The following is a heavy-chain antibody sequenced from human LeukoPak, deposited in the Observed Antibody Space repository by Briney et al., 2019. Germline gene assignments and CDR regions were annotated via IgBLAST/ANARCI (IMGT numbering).Heavy chain of an antibody. CDR1: GYTFTGYY. CDR3: ARVIPSLNSYMDV. Sequence: ASVKVSCKASGYTFTGYYMHWVRQAPGQGLEWMGWINPNSGGTNYAQKFQGRVTMTRDTSISTAYMELSRLRSDDTAVCYCARVIPSLNSYMDVWGKGTTVTVSS. V-gene: IGHV1-2*02. J-gene: IGHJ6*03. CDR2: INPNSGGT.